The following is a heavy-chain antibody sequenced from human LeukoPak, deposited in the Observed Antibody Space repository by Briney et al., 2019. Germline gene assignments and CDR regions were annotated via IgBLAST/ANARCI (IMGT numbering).Heavy chain of an antibody. D-gene: IGHD3-22*01. J-gene: IGHJ4*02. CDR2: IIPIFGAA. Sequence: ASVKVSCKASGYTFTSYGISWVRQAPGQGLEWMGGIIPIFGAANYAQKFQGRVTITADESTSTAYMELSSLRSEDTAVYYCARAGAVTTNYYDSSGYYRLRYWGQGTLVTVSS. V-gene: IGHV1-69*13. CDR3: ARAGAVTTNYYDSSGYYRLRY. CDR1: GYTFTSYG.